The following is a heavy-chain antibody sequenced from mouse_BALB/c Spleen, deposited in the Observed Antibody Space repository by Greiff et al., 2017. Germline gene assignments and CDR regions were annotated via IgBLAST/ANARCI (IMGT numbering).Heavy chain of an antibody. CDR3: ARAYYDRFDY. Sequence: EVQLVESGGGLVKPGGSLKLSCAASGFTFSSYAMSWVRQTPEKRLEWVASISSGGSTYYPDSVKGRFTISRDNARNILYLQMSSLRSEDTAMYYCARAYYDRFDYWGQGTTLTVSS. V-gene: IGHV5-6-5*01. CDR2: ISSGGST. CDR1: GFTFSSYA. D-gene: IGHD1-1*01. J-gene: IGHJ2*01.